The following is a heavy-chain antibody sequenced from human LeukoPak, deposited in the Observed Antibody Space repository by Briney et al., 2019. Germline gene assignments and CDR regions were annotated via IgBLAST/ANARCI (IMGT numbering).Heavy chain of an antibody. J-gene: IGHJ4*02. CDR1: GFSFTDYY. Sequence: ASVKVSCKASGFSFTDYYMHWVRQAPGQGLEWMGYINPHSGGTSSPQKFPGRVTMTTDTSISAAYMELSSLISDDTAMYYCVREGNELLSKNFDYWGQGTLVTVSS. CDR2: INPHSGGT. CDR3: VREGNELLSKNFDY. D-gene: IGHD2-21*02. V-gene: IGHV1-2*02.